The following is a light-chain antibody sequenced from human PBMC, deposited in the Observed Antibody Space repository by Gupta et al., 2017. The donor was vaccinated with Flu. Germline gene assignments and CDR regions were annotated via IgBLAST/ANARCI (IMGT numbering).Light chain of an antibody. Sequence: DVQMTQSPSSLSASVGDTVTITCRASRDITTYLNWYQQKPGEAPKFLIYAASTLQRGVPSRFSGSGSVTDFALTITILQPEDFATYYCQQSYSIPSFGGGTKVETK. V-gene: IGKV1-39*01. CDR2: AAS. J-gene: IGKJ4*01. CDR3: QQSYSIPS. CDR1: RDITTY.